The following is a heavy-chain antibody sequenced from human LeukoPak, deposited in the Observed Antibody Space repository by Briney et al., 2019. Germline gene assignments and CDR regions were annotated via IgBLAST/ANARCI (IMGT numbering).Heavy chain of an antibody. V-gene: IGHV4-59*08. Sequence: SETLSLTCSVSGDSINNYYWNWIRQPPGKELEWIAYTHYTGNTKSNPSLKSRVTTSVDTSKSQFSLKLSSVTAADTAVYYCAEWSSTLKAFDFWGQGILVIVSS. CDR1: GDSINNYY. CDR3: AEWSSTLKAFDF. J-gene: IGHJ4*02. D-gene: IGHD2-8*01. CDR2: THYTGNT.